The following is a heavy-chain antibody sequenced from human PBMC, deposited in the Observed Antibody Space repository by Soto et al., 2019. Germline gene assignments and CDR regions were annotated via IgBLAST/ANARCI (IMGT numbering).Heavy chain of an antibody. CDR1: GFTFSSYG. CDR3: AKAQGITIFGVVITHDYYYYGMDV. D-gene: IGHD3-3*01. V-gene: IGHV3-30*18. CDR2: ISYDGSNK. Sequence: HPGGSLRLSCAASGFTFSSYGMHWVRQAPGKGLEWVAVISYDGSNKYYADSVKGRFTISRDNSKNTLYLQMNSLRAEDTAVYYCAKAQGITIFGVVITHDYYYYGMDVWGQGTTVTVSS. J-gene: IGHJ6*02.